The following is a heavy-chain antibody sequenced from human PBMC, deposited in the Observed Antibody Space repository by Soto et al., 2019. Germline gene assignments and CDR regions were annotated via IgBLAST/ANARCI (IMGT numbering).Heavy chain of an antibody. J-gene: IGHJ4*02. D-gene: IGHD3-16*01. CDR2: IIPFFGTA. Sequence: ASVKVSCKTSGGTFSTFGISWVRQAPGQGLEWMGGIIPFFGTAEYSQKFEDRITITADESTNTVYMDLGSLTSEDTAIYYCARTAPMDAGDKYYYDFWGQGALVTVSS. V-gene: IGHV1-69*13. CDR3: ARTAPMDAGDKYYYDF. CDR1: GGTFSTFG.